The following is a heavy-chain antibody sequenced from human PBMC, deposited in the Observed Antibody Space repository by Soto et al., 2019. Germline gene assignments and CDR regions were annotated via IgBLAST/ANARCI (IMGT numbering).Heavy chain of an antibody. V-gene: IGHV1-18*01. CDR3: ARERSGSYTSLYGMDV. J-gene: IGHJ6*02. CDR1: GYTFTSYG. Sequence: QVQLVQSGAEVKKPGASVKVSCKASGYTFTSYGISWVRQAPGQGLEWMGWISAYNGNTNYAQKLQGRVTMTTDTSTSTAYMERRSLRSDDTAVYYWARERSGSYTSLYGMDVWGQGTTVTVSS. CDR2: ISAYNGNT. D-gene: IGHD1-26*01.